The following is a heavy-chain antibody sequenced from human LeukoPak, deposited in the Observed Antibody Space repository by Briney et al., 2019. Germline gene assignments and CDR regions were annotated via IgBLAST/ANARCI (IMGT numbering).Heavy chain of an antibody. J-gene: IGHJ4*02. V-gene: IGHV3-15*07. Sequence: PGGSLRLSCAVSGLTLSNVWMNWVRQAPGKGLEWVGRIKSKTAGGTTDFAAPVKGRFSISRDDSQNMLYLQMSSLTSEDSAVYYCAQGSGQYYEYWGQGTLVTVSS. CDR2: IKSKTAGGTT. CDR1: GLTLSNVW. D-gene: IGHD3-22*01. CDR3: AQGSGQYYEY.